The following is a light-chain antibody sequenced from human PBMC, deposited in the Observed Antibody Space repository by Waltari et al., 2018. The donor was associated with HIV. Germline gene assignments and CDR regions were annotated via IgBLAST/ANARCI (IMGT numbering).Light chain of an antibody. J-gene: IGKJ1*01. V-gene: IGKV1-39*01. CDR1: QYINTF. CDR2: VAS. CDR3: QQSYTAPWT. Sequence: DIQMTQSPSSLSASVGDRVTITCRASQYINTFLNWYQQKPGRAPKLLISVASNLQTGVPSRFTGSRSGTDFTLTLSSLQPEDCATYYCQQSYTAPWTFGQGTKV.